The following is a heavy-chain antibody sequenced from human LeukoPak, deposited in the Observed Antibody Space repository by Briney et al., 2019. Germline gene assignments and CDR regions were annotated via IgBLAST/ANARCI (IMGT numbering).Heavy chain of an antibody. Sequence: KPGGSLRLSCAASGFTFSSYAMSWVRQAPGKGLEWVSSISSSSSYIYYADSVKGRFTISRDNAKNSLYLQMNSLRAEDTAVYYCARDQGTTRLFDYWGQGTLVTVSS. D-gene: IGHD1-7*01. CDR1: GFTFSSYA. CDR3: ARDQGTTRLFDY. V-gene: IGHV3-21*01. J-gene: IGHJ4*02. CDR2: ISSSSSYI.